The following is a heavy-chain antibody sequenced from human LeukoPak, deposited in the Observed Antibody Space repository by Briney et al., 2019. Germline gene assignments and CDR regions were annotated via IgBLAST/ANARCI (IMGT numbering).Heavy chain of an antibody. CDR1: GFTVSSNY. CDR3: AKAPIVVVPAAIGLFDY. Sequence: GGSLRLSCAASGFTVSSNYMSWVRQAPGKGLEWVSVIYSGGSTYYADSVKGRFTISRDNSKNTLYLQMNSLRAEDTAVYYCAKAPIVVVPAAIGLFDYWGQGTLVTVSS. D-gene: IGHD2-2*02. J-gene: IGHJ4*02. V-gene: IGHV3-53*01. CDR2: IYSGGST.